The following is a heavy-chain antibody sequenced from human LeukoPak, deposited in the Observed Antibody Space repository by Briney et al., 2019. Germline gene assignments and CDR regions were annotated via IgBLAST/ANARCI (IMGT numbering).Heavy chain of an antibody. J-gene: IGHJ5*01. Sequence: PSETLSLTCTVSGGSISSGTYYWGWIRQPPGKGLEGIGSISYSGSTYYNPSLKSRVTISVDTSKNQSSLRVSSVAAADTAVYYCARHDASCTVNWFDSWGQGTLVTVSS. CDR2: ISYSGST. CDR1: GGSISSGTYY. V-gene: IGHV4-39*01. CDR3: ARHDASCTVNWFDS. D-gene: IGHD4-17*01.